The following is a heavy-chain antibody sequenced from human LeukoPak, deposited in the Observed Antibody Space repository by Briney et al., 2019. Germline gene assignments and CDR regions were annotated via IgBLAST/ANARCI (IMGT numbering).Heavy chain of an antibody. V-gene: IGHV3-53*01. CDR3: AVSKGGTPLFDY. CDR2: VSSGGTT. Sequence: GGSLRLSCAASGVTVNSNYMSWVRQAPGKGLEWVSVVSSGGTTYYANSVKGRFTISRDNSKNTLFLQMNILRVEDTAVYYCAVSKGGTPLFDYWGQGTLVTVSS. D-gene: IGHD1-26*01. J-gene: IGHJ4*02. CDR1: GVTVNSNY.